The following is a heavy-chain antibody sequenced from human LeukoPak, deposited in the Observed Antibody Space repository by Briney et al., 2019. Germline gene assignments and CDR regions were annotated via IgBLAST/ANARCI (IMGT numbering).Heavy chain of an antibody. CDR1: GFTVSSNY. J-gene: IGHJ6*03. CDR3: ARSGYSYSGGYYYYYYMDV. V-gene: IGHV3-53*01. CDR2: IYSGGST. Sequence: HPGGSLRLSCAASGFTVSSNYMSWVRQAPGKGLEWVSVIYSGGSTYYADSVKGRFTISRDNSKSTLYIQMNSLRAEDTAVYYCARSGYSYSGGYYYYYYMDVWGKGTTVTISS. D-gene: IGHD5-18*01.